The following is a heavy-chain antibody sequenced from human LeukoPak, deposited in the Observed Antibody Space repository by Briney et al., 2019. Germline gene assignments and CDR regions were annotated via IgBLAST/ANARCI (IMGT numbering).Heavy chain of an antibody. V-gene: IGHV4-59*01. CDR2: IYYTGST. J-gene: IGHJ4*02. CDR1: GGSIDSYY. D-gene: IGHD2-2*01. CDR3: ARVYQSAEYYFDY. Sequence: PSETLSLTCTVSGGSIDSYYWSWIRQPPGKGLEWIGYIYYTGSTEYHPSLKSRVTISLDTSKNQFSLKLTSVTAADTAVYYCARVYQSAEYYFDYWRQGNLVSVSS.